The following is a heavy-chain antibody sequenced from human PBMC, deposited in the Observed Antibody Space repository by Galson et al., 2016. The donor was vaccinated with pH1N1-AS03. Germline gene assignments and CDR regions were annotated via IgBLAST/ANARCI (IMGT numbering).Heavy chain of an antibody. CDR1: GHSFDSYW. CDR3: ARQGTTVTANHVWLDT. Sequence: QSGAEVKKPGESLRISCRGSGHSFDSYWITWVRQMPGKGLEWMGRINPLDSYNDYNPSFQGHVSFSVDKSIHTAYLQWSSLEASDTGIYYCARQGTTVTANHVWLDTWGQGTLVTVSS. V-gene: IGHV5-10-1*01. D-gene: IGHD1-14*01. J-gene: IGHJ5*02. CDR2: INPLDSYN.